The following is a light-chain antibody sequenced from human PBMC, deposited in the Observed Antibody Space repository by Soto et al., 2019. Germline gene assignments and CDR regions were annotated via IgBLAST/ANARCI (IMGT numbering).Light chain of an antibody. CDR1: SSDVGGYNY. J-gene: IGLJ1*01. CDR2: DVS. CDR3: SSYTSTSTYV. Sequence: QSVLTQAASVSGSPGQSITISCTGTSSDVGGYNYVSWYQQHPGKAPKLMIYDVSNRPSGVSNRFSGSKSGNSASLTTSGLQAEDEADYYCSSYTSTSTYVFGTGTKVTVL. V-gene: IGLV2-14*03.